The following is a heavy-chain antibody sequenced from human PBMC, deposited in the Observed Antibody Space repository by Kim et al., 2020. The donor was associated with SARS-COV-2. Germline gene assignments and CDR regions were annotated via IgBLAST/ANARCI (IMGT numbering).Heavy chain of an antibody. CDR2: SNGGST. V-gene: IGHV3-64D*09. J-gene: IGHJ1*01. CDR3: VKGFQH. Sequence: SNGGSTYSADSVKGRFTISRDNSKNTLYLQMSSLRAEDTAVYYCVKGFQHWGQGTLVTVSS.